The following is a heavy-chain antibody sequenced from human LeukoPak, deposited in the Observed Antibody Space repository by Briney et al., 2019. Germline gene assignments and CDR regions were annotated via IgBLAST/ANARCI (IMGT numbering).Heavy chain of an antibody. CDR2: INPNSGGT. V-gene: IGHV1-2*06. CDR1: GYTFSDYY. CDR3: ARGGYCSGGSCAYAFDI. D-gene: IGHD2-15*01. J-gene: IGHJ3*02. Sequence: ASVKVSCKASGYTFSDYYMHWVRQAPGQGLEWMGRINPNSGGTNFLQKFQGRVTMTRDTSISTAYMELSRLRSDDTAVYYCARGGYCSGGSCAYAFDIWGQGTMVTVSS.